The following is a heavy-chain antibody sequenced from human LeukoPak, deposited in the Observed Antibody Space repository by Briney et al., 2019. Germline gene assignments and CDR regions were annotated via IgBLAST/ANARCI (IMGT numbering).Heavy chain of an antibody. CDR1: GFIFSSYW. Sequence: GGSLRLSCAASGFIFSSYWMSWVRQAPGKGLEWVSAISVAGGSTYYADSVRGRFTISRDNSKNTLFLQMNSLRAEDTAVYYCAKGRGYSGTYPVDYWGQGTLVTVSS. CDR3: AKGRGYSGTYPVDY. J-gene: IGHJ4*02. V-gene: IGHV3-23*01. CDR2: ISVAGGST. D-gene: IGHD1-26*01.